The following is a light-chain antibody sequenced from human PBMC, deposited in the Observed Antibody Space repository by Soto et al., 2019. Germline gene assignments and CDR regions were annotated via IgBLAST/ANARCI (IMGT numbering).Light chain of an antibody. J-gene: IGKJ4*01. CDR2: GAS. CDR3: HQYSKWPLT. V-gene: IGKV3-15*01. CDR1: QSVRSY. Sequence: EIVMTQSPATLSVSPGERASLSCRASQSVRSYLAWYQRKPGQAPRLLMYGASTRATGIPARFSGSGSGTEFILTISSLQSEDFAVYYCHQYSKWPLTFGGGTKVDIK.